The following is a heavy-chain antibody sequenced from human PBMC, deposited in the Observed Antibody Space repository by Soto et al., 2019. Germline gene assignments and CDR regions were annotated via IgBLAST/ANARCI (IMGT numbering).Heavy chain of an antibody. J-gene: IGHJ4*02. V-gene: IGHV1-69*02. D-gene: IGHD2-2*01. CDR2: IIPILGIA. CDR1: GGTFSSYT. Sequence: QVQLVQSGAEVKKPGSSVKVSCKASGGTFSSYTISWVRQAPGQGLEWMGRIIPILGIANYAQKFQGRVTITADKSTSTAYMELSSLRSGDTAVYYCARGPYCSSTSCSVPFDYWGQGTLVTVSS. CDR3: ARGPYCSSTSCSVPFDY.